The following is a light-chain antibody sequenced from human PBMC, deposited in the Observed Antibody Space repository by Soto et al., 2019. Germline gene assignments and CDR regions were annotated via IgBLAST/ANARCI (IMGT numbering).Light chain of an antibody. V-gene: IGKV1-5*01. CDR3: QQYNSYAWT. J-gene: IGKJ1*01. Sequence: DIQMTQSPSTLSASVGDRVTITCRASQSISSWLAWYQQKPGKAPKLLIYDASSLESGVPSRFSGSGSGTEFSLTLSSLQPDDFATYYCQQYNSYAWTFGQGTKGEIK. CDR2: DAS. CDR1: QSISSW.